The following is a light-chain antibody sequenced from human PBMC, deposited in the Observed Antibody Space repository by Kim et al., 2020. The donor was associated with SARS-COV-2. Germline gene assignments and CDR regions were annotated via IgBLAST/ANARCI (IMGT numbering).Light chain of an antibody. J-gene: IGLJ2*01. CDR1: NSDVGAYKY. V-gene: IGLV2-14*01. CDR3: SSYTSSSTLV. Sequence: QSALTQPASVSGSPGQSITISCTGTNSDVGAYKYVSWYQQHPGKAPKLMIYDVSERPSGASNRFSGSKSGNTASLTISGLQAEDEADYYCSSYTSSSTLVFGGGTQLTVL. CDR2: DVS.